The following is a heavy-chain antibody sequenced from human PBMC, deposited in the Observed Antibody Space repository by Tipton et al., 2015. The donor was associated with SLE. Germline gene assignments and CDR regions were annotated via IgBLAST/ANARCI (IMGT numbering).Heavy chain of an antibody. CDR2: IIAIFGTA. D-gene: IGHD6-13*01. CDR3: ARANTAAAGLPFIF. J-gene: IGHJ4*02. V-gene: IGHV1-69*05. CDR1: GGTFSSYA. Sequence: QSGAEVKKPGSSVKVSCKASGGTFSSYAISWVRQAPGQGLEWMGGIIAIFGTANYAQKLQGRVTITTDESTSTAYMELSSLRSEGTVVYYWARANTAAAGLPFIFWGQGTLVTVSS.